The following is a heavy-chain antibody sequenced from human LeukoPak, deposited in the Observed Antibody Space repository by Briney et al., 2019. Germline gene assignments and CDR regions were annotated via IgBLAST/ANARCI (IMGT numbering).Heavy chain of an antibody. CDR3: AGHYDILTGYPRWFDP. V-gene: IGHV3-21*01. CDR1: GLTFSSYS. D-gene: IGHD3-9*01. CDR2: ISSSSSNI. J-gene: IGHJ5*02. Sequence: GGSLRLSCAASGLTFSSYSMNWVSQARGKGLEWGSYISSSSSNIYYADSVKGRFTISRDNAKNSLYLQMHSLRAEDTAVYYCAGHYDILTGYPRWFDPWGQGTLVTVSS.